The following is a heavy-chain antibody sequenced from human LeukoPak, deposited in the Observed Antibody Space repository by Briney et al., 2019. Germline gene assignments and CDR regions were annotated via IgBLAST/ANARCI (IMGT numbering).Heavy chain of an antibody. CDR2: ITSSGTNI. V-gene: IGHV3-48*03. D-gene: IGHD2-15*01. J-gene: IGHJ4*03. Sequence: AGGFQRLSCAASGFTFSSYEMNWVRQAPGKGLEWVSYITSSGTNIKYVDSVKGRFTISRDNAKNSLYLQMNSLRAEDTAVYYCARGTLGDCSGGSCPQFDYWGNGTMVTVSS. CDR3: ARGTLGDCSGGSCPQFDY. CDR1: GFTFSSYE.